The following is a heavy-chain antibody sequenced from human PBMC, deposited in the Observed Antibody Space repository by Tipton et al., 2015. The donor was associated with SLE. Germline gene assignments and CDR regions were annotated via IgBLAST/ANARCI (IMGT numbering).Heavy chain of an antibody. CDR3: ARQSHDVPHTAAFDH. Sequence: TLSLTCSVSGASISSGAIYWSWFRHHPGKGLEWIGYISYSGGTYYNPTLTSRVTLSVDTSKNQFSLRLSSVTAAETAIYYCARQSHDVPHTAAFDHWGQRTLVTVSS. CDR2: ISYSGGT. J-gene: IGHJ4*02. V-gene: IGHV4-31*03. D-gene: IGHD1-1*01. CDR1: GASISSGAIY.